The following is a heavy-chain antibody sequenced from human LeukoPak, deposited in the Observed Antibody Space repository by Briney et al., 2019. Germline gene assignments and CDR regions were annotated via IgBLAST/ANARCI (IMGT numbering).Heavy chain of an antibody. J-gene: IGHJ4*02. V-gene: IGHV3-9*01. Sequence: PGGSLRLSCAASGFTFDDYAMHWVRQAPGKGLEWVSGISWNSGSIGCADSVKGRFTISRDNAKNSLYLQMNSLRAEDTALYYCAKEGPGYWGQGTLVTVSS. CDR1: GFTFDDYA. CDR2: ISWNSGSI. CDR3: AKEGPGY.